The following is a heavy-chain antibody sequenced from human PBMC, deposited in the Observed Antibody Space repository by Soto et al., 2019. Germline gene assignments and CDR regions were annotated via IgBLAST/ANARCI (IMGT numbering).Heavy chain of an antibody. Sequence: SETLSLTCDVYGGSFSGYIWTWIRQTPGKGLEWIGEINHSGSTNYNPSLKSRVTISVDTSKNQFSLKLSSVTAADTAVYYCAMIVVPAANSPNWFDPWGQGTLVTVSS. CDR1: GGSFSGYI. CDR2: INHSGST. J-gene: IGHJ5*02. V-gene: IGHV4-34*01. D-gene: IGHD2-2*01. CDR3: AMIVVPAANSPNWFDP.